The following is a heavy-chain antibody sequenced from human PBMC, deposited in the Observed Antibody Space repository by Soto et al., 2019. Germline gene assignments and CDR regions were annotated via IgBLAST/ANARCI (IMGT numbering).Heavy chain of an antibody. CDR1: GFTVSSNY. J-gene: IGHJ6*02. CDR3: ARETEPEPWLYYTMDV. D-gene: IGHD1-26*01. V-gene: IGHV3-53*01. Sequence: EVQLVESGGGLIQPGGSLRLSCAASGFTVSSNYMSWVRQAPGKGLEWVSVIYRNGDTHYADSVKGRFTISRDNFKNTLYLQMNSLRAEDTAVYYCARETEPEPWLYYTMDVWGQGTTATVSS. CDR2: IYRNGDT.